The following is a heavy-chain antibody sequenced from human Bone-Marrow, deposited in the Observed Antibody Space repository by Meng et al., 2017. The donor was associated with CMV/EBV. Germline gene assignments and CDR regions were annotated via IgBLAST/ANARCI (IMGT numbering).Heavy chain of an antibody. CDR1: GFTFSNTW. CDR2: IKSKINGETT. Sequence: GESLKISCAASGFTFSNTWMSWVRQAPGKVPEWVGRIKSKINGETTEIAAPVKGRFTISRDGSESMLYLKVKSLRTEDTAVYYCTTGTSKIGSWSWGQGALVTVSS. CDR3: TTGTSKIGSWS. V-gene: IGHV3-15*01. D-gene: IGHD1-26*01. J-gene: IGHJ4*02.